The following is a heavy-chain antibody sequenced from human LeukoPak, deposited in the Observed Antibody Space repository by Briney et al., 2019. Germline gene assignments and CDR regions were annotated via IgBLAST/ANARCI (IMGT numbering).Heavy chain of an antibody. CDR3: VRHSVGTMYDY. Sequence: SETLSLTCTVSGGSISSSSYYWGWIRQPPGKGLEWISSIFYNRGADYSPSLKSRLTISVDTSKNHFSLKLTSVTAADTAIYYCVRHSVGTMYDYWGQGTLVTVPS. J-gene: IGHJ4*02. CDR2: IFYNRGA. V-gene: IGHV4-39*01. CDR1: GGSISSSSYY. D-gene: IGHD1-7*01.